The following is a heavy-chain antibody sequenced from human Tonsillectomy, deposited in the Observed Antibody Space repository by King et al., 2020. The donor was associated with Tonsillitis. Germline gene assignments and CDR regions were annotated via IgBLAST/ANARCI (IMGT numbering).Heavy chain of an antibody. CDR3: TTLSHVYCGGDGCSSGG. D-gene: IGHD2-21*01. J-gene: IGHJ1*01. CDR1: GFRFSNDW. CDR2: IKSEADGGAA. Sequence: QLVQSGGGLVRPGGSLRLSCAASGFRFSNDWMNWVRQAPGKGLEWVARIKSEADGGAADYATPVKDRFIISRDDQDNMLYLQMNSLKTEETAVYYCTTLSHVYCGGDGCSSGGWRQGTLVTVSS. V-gene: IGHV3-15*01.